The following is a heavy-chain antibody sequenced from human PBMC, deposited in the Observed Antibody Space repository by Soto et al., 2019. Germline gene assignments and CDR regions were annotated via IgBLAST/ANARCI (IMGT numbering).Heavy chain of an antibody. Sequence: QVQLQESGPGLVKPSETLSLTCTVSGCSISSYYWSWIRQPPGKGLEWIGYIYYSGSTNYNPSLKSRVTISVDTSKNQVSLKLSSVTAADTAVYYCARRLGFGELGDFDICGQGTMVPVSS. CDR3: ARRLGFGELGDFDI. D-gene: IGHD3-10*01. J-gene: IGHJ3*02. CDR1: GCSISSYY. CDR2: IYYSGST. V-gene: IGHV4-59*01.